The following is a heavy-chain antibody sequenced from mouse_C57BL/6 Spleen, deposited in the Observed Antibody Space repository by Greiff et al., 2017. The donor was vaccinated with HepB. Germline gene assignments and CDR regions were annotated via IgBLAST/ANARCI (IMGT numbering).Heavy chain of an antibody. CDR1: GYTFTDYN. V-gene: IGHV1-18*01. Sequence: EVQLQQSGPELVKPGASVKIPCKASGYTFTDYNMDWVKQSHGKSLEWIGDINPNNGGTIYNQKFKGKATLTVDKSSSTAYMELRSLTSEDTAVYYCARRTTVVATRYFDVWGTGTPVTVSS. CDR3: ARRTTVVATRYFDV. J-gene: IGHJ1*03. D-gene: IGHD1-1*01. CDR2: INPNNGGT.